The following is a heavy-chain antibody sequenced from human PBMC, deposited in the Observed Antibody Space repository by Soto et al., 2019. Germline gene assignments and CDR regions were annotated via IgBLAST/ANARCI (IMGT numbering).Heavy chain of an antibody. J-gene: IGHJ5*02. V-gene: IGHV1-8*01. D-gene: IGHD3-3*01. Sequence: QVQLVQSGAEVKKPGASVKVSCKASGYTFTSYDINWVRQATGQGLGWMGWMNPNSGNTGYAQKFQGRVTMTRNTSISTAYMELSSLRSEDTAVYYCAREGKSTRKIFGVVIIRHGFDPWGQGTLVTVSS. CDR2: MNPNSGNT. CDR3: AREGKSTRKIFGVVIIRHGFDP. CDR1: GYTFTSYD.